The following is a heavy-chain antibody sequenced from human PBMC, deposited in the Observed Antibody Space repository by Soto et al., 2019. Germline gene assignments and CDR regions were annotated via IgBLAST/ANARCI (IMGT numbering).Heavy chain of an antibody. CDR3: AGPARFLEWLSPRRPKHYYYYGMDV. J-gene: IGHJ6*02. CDR1: GYTFTSYY. V-gene: IGHV1-46*01. CDR2: INPSGGST. D-gene: IGHD3-3*01. Sequence: AASVKVSCKASGYTFTSYYMHWVRQAPGQGLEWMGIINPSGGSTSYAQKFQGRVTMTRDTSTSTVYMELSSLRSEDTAVYYCAGPARFLEWLSPRRPKHYYYYGMDVWGQGTTVTVSS.